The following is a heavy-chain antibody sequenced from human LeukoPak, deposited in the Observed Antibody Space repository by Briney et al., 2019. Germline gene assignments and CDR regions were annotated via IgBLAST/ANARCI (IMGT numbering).Heavy chain of an antibody. Sequence: ASVKVSCKASGYTFTSYDINWVRQAPGQGLEWMGIINPSGGSTSYAQKFQGRVTMTRDMSTSTVYMELSSLRSEDTAVYYCAGNRLHYYYYMDVWGKGTTVTISS. V-gene: IGHV1-46*01. CDR3: AGNRLHYYYYMDV. D-gene: IGHD1-14*01. J-gene: IGHJ6*03. CDR1: GYTFTSYD. CDR2: INPSGGST.